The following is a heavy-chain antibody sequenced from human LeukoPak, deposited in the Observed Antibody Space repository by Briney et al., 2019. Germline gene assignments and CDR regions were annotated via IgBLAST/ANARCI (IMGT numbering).Heavy chain of an antibody. Sequence: GASVKVSCKASGYTFSNYGISWVRQAPGQGLEWMGWISAYNGNTNYAQRLQGRATMTTDTSTSTSYMELRSLRSDDTAVYYCARGGYSYGYMGYSDYWGQGTLVTVSS. J-gene: IGHJ4*02. CDR1: GYTFSNYG. D-gene: IGHD5-18*01. V-gene: IGHV1-18*01. CDR2: ISAYNGNT. CDR3: ARGGYSYGYMGYSDY.